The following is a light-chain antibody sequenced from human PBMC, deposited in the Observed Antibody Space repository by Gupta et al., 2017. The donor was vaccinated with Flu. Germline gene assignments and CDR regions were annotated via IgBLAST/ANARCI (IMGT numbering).Light chain of an antibody. CDR2: KDS. CDR1: ALPKQY. CDR3: QSADSSGTYV. Sequence: SYALTQPPSVSVSPGQTARITCSGDALPKQYAYWYQQKPGQAPVLVIYKDSERPSGIPERFSGSSSGTTVTLTISGGQAEDEADYYCQSADSSGTYVFGTGTKVTVL. V-gene: IGLV3-25*02. J-gene: IGLJ1*01.